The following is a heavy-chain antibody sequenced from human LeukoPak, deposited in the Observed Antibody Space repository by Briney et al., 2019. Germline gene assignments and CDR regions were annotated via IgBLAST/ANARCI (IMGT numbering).Heavy chain of an antibody. Sequence: GGSLRLSCAASGFTFSSYAMHWVRQAPGKGLEGVAVISYDGSNKYYADSVKGRFTISRDNSKNTLYLQMNSLRAEDTAVYYCARAPWQFAPFDYWGQGTLVTVSS. CDR1: GFTFSSYA. CDR3: ARAPWQFAPFDY. V-gene: IGHV3-30-3*01. D-gene: IGHD3-10*01. J-gene: IGHJ4*02. CDR2: ISYDGSNK.